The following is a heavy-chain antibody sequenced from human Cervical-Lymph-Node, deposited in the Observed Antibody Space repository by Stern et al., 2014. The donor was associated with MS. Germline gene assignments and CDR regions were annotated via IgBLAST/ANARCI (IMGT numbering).Heavy chain of an antibody. D-gene: IGHD6-6*01. CDR3: ATYSKSSIRAYDI. CDR1: GYSFTNSW. Sequence: VQLVQSGAEVQRPGESLRISCKGSGYSFTNSWIGWVRQMPGKGLEWRGIIYPADSDSRYSPSFQGQVTISADKSITTAYLEWSSLKASDTAMYYCATYSKSSIRAYDIWGQGTMVTVSS. CDR2: IYPADSDS. J-gene: IGHJ3*02. V-gene: IGHV5-51*01.